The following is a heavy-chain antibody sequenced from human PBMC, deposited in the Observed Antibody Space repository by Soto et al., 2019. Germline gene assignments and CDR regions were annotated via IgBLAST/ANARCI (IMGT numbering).Heavy chain of an antibody. CDR3: VKPGNWNFPPYYYYYGMDV. V-gene: IGHV3-64D*06. D-gene: IGHD1-7*01. CDR2: ISSNGGST. Sequence: GSLRLSCSASGFTFSSYAMHWVRQVPGKGLEYVSAISSNGGSTYYADSVKGRFTISRDNSKNTLYLQMSSLRAEDTAVYYCVKPGNWNFPPYYYYYGMDVWGQGTTVTVSS. CDR1: GFTFSSYA. J-gene: IGHJ6*02.